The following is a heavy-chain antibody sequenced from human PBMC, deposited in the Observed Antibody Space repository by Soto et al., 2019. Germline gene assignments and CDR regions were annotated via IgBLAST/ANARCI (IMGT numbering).Heavy chain of an antibody. CDR2: ISSSSSYI. Sequence: GLSLRLSCAASGFTFSSYSMNWVRQAPGKGLEWVSSISSSSSYIYYADSVKGRFTISRDNAKNSLYLQMNSLRAEDTAVYYCARQTYYDSPDPPFDYWGQGTLVTVSS. CDR1: GFTFSSYS. V-gene: IGHV3-21*01. J-gene: IGHJ4*02. D-gene: IGHD3-22*01. CDR3: ARQTYYDSPDPPFDY.